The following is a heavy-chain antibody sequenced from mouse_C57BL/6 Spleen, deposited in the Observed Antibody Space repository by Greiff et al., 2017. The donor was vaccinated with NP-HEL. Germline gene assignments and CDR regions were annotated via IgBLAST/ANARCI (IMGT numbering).Heavy chain of an antibody. CDR2: INPGSGGT. V-gene: IGHV1-54*01. J-gene: IGHJ4*01. CDR1: GYAFTNYL. D-gene: IGHD1-1*01. CDR3: ARRPSYYGSSYGAMDY. Sequence: VQLQQSGAELVRPGTSVKVSCKASGYAFTNYLIEWVKQRPGQGLEWIGVINPGSGGTNYNEKFKGKATLTADKSSSPAYMQISSLTSEDSAVYFCARRPSYYGSSYGAMDYWGQGTSVTVSS.